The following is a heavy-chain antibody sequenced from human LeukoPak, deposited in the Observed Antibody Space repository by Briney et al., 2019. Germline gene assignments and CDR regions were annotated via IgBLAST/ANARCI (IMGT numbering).Heavy chain of an antibody. CDR3: ARQDNYYFDY. J-gene: IGHJ4*02. Sequence: PSETLSLTCTGSGGSISSSRYYWGWIRQPPGKGLEWIGSIHYSGTTYYNPSLKSRVTISVDMSKNQFSLKLSSVTAADTAVYYCARQDNYYFDYWGQGTLVTVSS. V-gene: IGHV4-39*01. CDR2: IHYSGTT. CDR1: GGSISSSRYY. D-gene: IGHD1-20*01.